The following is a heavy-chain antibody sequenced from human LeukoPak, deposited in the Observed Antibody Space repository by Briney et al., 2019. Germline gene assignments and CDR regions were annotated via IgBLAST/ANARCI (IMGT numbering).Heavy chain of an antibody. J-gene: IGHJ4*02. Sequence: GASVKVSCKASGYTFTSYGISWVRQAPGQGLEWMGWISAYNGNTNYAQKFQGRVTMTRDTSTSTVYMELSSLRSEDTAVYYCARDAGSSWYQARTVFDYWGQGTLVTVSS. D-gene: IGHD6-13*01. CDR1: GYTFTSYG. CDR2: ISAYNGNT. V-gene: IGHV1-18*01. CDR3: ARDAGSSWYQARTVFDY.